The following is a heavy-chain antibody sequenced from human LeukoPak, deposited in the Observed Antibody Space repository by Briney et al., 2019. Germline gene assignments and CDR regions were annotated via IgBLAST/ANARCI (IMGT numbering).Heavy chain of an antibody. CDR3: ARDAPHRGAVPFAY. V-gene: IGHV3-48*04. CDR2: ISSSSSTI. Sequence: GGSLRLSCAASGFTFSSYSMNWVRQAPGKGLEWVSYISSSSSTIYYADSVKGRFTISRDNAKNSLYLQMNSLRAEDTAVYYCARDAPHRGAVPFAYWGQGTLVTVSS. D-gene: IGHD1-26*01. CDR1: GFTFSSYS. J-gene: IGHJ4*02.